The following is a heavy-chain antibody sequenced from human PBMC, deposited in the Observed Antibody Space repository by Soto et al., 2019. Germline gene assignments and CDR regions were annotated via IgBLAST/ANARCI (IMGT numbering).Heavy chain of an antibody. D-gene: IGHD6-19*01. J-gene: IGHJ4*02. CDR2: IHHSGST. CDR3: AREVRSNTGWYWDY. V-gene: IGHV4-59*01. CDR1: GGSIISYY. Sequence: QVQLQESGPGLVKPSETLSLTCTVSGGSIISYYWSWIRQSPEKGLEWIGYIHHSGSTLYNPSLNNRATVSLDRSNNQFSLKLTSVTAADTALYYCAREVRSNTGWYWDYLGQGTLVTVSS.